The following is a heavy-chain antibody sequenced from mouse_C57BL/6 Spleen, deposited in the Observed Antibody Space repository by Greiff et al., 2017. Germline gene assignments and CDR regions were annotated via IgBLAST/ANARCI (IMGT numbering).Heavy chain of an antibody. CDR2: ISSGSSTI. D-gene: IGHD1-1*01. CDR1: GFTFSDYG. V-gene: IGHV5-17*01. J-gene: IGHJ4*01. CDR3: ASSRGSCYYYAMDY. Sequence: EVKLVESGGGLVKPGGSLKLSCAASGFTFSDYGMHWVRQAPEKGLEWVAYISSGSSTIYYADTVKGRFTFSRDNAKNTLFLQMTSLRSEDTAMYYCASSRGSCYYYAMDYWGQGTSVTVSS.